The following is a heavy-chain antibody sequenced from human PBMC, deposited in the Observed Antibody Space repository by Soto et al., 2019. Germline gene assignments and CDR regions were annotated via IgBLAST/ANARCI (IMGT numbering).Heavy chain of an antibody. J-gene: IGHJ4*02. D-gene: IGHD3-16*01. CDR1: GFSLSTTGVG. Sequence: SGPNLVNATPTPRLTCTSSGFSLSTTGVGVSWXRPPPGKALACLVISYWHYDQRYSPPLKRRLTITKDHSKKKVVLTMTNMDHVDNATYYFAHRGGATVGMYYFDYWGQGALVTVSS. CDR2: SYWHYDQ. V-gene: IGHV2-5*01. CDR3: AHRGGATVGMYYFDY.